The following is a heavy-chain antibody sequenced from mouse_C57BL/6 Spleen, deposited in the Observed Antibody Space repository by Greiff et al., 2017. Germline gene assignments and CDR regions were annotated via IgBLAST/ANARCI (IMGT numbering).Heavy chain of an antibody. D-gene: IGHD3-2*02. CDR1: GYTFTSYG. V-gene: IGHV1-81*01. Sequence: VQLQQSGAELARPGASVKLSCKASGYTFTSYGISWVKQRTGQGLEWIGEIYPRSGNTYYNQKFKGKATLTADKSSSTAYMELRSLTSADSAVYFCARTAQAQGFAYWGQGTLVTVSA. CDR3: ARTAQAQGFAY. CDR2: IYPRSGNT. J-gene: IGHJ3*01.